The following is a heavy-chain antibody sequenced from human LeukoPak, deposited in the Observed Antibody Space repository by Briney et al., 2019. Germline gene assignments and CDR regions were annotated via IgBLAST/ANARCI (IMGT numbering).Heavy chain of an antibody. Sequence: GESLKISCKGSGYSFTSYWMGWVRQMPGKGLEWMGITYPGDSDTRYSPSFQGQVTISADKASSTAYLQGSSLKASDTAMYYRPRLYSNYGFRSGYFHLWGRGTLVPVPS. CDR3: PRLYSNYGFRSGYFHL. V-gene: IGHV5-51*01. D-gene: IGHD4-11*01. CDR1: GYSFTSYW. J-gene: IGHJ2*01. CDR2: TYPGDSDT.